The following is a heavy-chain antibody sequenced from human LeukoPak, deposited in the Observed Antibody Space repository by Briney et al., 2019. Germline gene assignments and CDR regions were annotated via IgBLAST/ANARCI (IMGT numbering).Heavy chain of an antibody. V-gene: IGHV3-33*01. D-gene: IGHD3-10*01. CDR1: GLTFSRYG. J-gene: IGHJ4*02. CDR2: IWYDGSNK. CDR3: ARSYYYGSGSYYPFDY. Sequence: GGSLRLSCVASGLTFSRYGMHWVRQAPGKGLEWVSVIWYDGSNKYYADSVKGRFTTSRDNSKNTLYLQMNSLRAEDTAVYYCARSYYYGSGSYYPFDYWGQGTLVTVSS.